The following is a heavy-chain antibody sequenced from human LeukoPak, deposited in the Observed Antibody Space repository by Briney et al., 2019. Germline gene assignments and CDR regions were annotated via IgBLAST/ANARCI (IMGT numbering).Heavy chain of an antibody. CDR3: ARLSADSSSSRGFDY. CDR1: GASISSYY. CDR2: IYTSGST. J-gene: IGHJ4*02. Sequence: SETLSLTCTVSGASISSYYWTWIRQPAGKGLEWIGRIYTSGSTNYNPSLKSRVAMSVDTSKNQFSLKLGSVTAADTAVYYCARLSADSSSSRGFDYWGQGTLVTASS. V-gene: IGHV4-4*07. D-gene: IGHD2-2*01.